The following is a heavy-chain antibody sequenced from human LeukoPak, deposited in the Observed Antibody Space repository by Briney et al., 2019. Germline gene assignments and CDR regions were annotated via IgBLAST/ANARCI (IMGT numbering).Heavy chain of an antibody. Sequence: KPSETLSLTCSVSGRSISSLYWSCIRQPPGKGLEWIGYIYYTGSTNYNPSLKSRVTMFVDMSKNQFSLRLSSVTAADTAVYYCARHRAYSSSSPFDYWGQGTLVTVSS. CDR2: IYYTGST. CDR1: GRSISSLY. D-gene: IGHD6-6*01. CDR3: ARHRAYSSSSPFDY. J-gene: IGHJ4*02. V-gene: IGHV4-59*08.